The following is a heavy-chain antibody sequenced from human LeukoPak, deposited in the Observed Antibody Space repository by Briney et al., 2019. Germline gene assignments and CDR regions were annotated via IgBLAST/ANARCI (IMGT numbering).Heavy chain of an antibody. CDR1: GFTFDDYT. J-gene: IGHJ4*02. CDR3: AKGKNTGSYLSHVDY. D-gene: IGHD3-10*01. Sequence: GGSLRLSCAASGFTFDDYTMHWVRQAPGKGLELVSLITWDGGSTYYADSVKGRFTISRDNSKNSLYLQMNSLRTEDTALYYCAKGKNTGSYLSHVDYWGQGTLVTVSS. CDR2: ITWDGGST. V-gene: IGHV3-43*01.